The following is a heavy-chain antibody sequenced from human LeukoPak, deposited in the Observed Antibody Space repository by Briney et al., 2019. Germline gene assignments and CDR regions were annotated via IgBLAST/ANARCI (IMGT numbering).Heavy chain of an antibody. CDR3: ARGVYIAAAQYGY. V-gene: IGHV4-59*01. Sequence: SETLSLTCTVSGGSISNYYWSWIRQPPGKGLEWIGYIYYSGTTNYNPSLKSRVTISVDTSKNQFSLKLKPVTAADTAVYYCARGVYIAAAQYGYWGQGTLVTVSS. CDR2: IYYSGTT. CDR1: GGSISNYY. D-gene: IGHD6-13*01. J-gene: IGHJ4*02.